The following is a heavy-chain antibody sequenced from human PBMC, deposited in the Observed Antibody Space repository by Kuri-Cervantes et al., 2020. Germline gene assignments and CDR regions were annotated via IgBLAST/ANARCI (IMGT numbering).Heavy chain of an antibody. CDR1: DAYFSRGSYF. Sequence: SETLSLTCTVSDAYFSRGSYFWSWIRQPPGKGLEWIGYIHHGGSTNYNPSLKSRVNISVDWSRNQFSLKLGSVTAADTAVYYCASSRALLAGYNLAVQRGQRFDSWGQGTLVTVSS. D-gene: IGHD3-9*01. V-gene: IGHV4-61*01. CDR3: ASSRALLAGYNLAVQRGQRFDS. J-gene: IGHJ4*02. CDR2: IHHGGST.